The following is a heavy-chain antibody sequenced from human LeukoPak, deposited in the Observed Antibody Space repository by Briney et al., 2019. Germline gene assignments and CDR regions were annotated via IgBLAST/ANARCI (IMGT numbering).Heavy chain of an antibody. V-gene: IGHV3-9*01. CDR2: ITWNSAKI. Sequence: GRSLRLSRAASGLTFDDYAMHWVRQAPGKGLEWVSGITWNSAKIGYADSVKGRFTISRDNAKNSLYLQMNSLRAEDTALYYCHATYSLFDYWGQGTPVTVSS. D-gene: IGHD4-11*01. J-gene: IGHJ4*02. CDR3: HATYSLFDY. CDR1: GLTFDDYA.